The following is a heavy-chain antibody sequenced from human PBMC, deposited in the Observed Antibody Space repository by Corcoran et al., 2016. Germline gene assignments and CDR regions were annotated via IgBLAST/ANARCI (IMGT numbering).Heavy chain of an antibody. J-gene: IGHJ5*02. CDR3: VGHSCTGGSSLCWFDP. V-gene: IGHV5-10-1*03. CDR1: GYSFTCYW. D-gene: IGHD2-15*01. Sequence: EVQLVQSGAEVKKPWESLRISCEGSGYSFTCYWISWVRQMPGKGLEWMGGIDPSDSYSNYSPSFQGHVTIPAGKSISTAYLQWNSLMASDTAMYYCVGHSCTGGSSLCWFDPWGQGTLITVSS. CDR2: IDPSDSYS.